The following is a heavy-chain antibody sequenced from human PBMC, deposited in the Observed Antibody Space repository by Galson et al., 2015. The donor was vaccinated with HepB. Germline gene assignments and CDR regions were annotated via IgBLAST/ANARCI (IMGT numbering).Heavy chain of an antibody. CDR3: ARGGSSGSRGDNWFDP. D-gene: IGHD6-19*01. CDR1: GFTFSWYG. CDR2: ISNSGDGT. V-gene: IGHV3-21*01. J-gene: IGHJ5*02. Sequence: SLRLSCAASGFTFSWYGMNWVRQAPGKGLEWVSVISNSGDGTEYADSVKGRFTISRDNAKNSLYLQMNSLRAEDTAVYYCARGGSSGSRGDNWFDPWGQGTLVTVSS.